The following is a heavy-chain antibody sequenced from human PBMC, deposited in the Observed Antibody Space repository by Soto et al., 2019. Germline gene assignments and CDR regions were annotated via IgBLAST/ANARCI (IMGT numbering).Heavy chain of an antibody. CDR1: EFTFSSYA. CDR3: AKGKVAYDNSGLQYFYYFPMNV. CDR2: ISGGGGTT. V-gene: IGHV3-23*01. Sequence: GSLRLSCAASEFTFSSYAMNWVRQAPGKGLEWVSVISGGGGTTYYADSVKGRFRISRDNSKNTLYLQMNSLRVEDTAVYYCAKGKVAYDNSGLQYFYYFPMNVWGQGTTVTSP. D-gene: IGHD3-22*01. J-gene: IGHJ6*02.